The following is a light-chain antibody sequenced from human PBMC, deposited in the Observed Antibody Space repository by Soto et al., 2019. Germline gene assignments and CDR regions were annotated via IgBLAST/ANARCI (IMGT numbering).Light chain of an antibody. Sequence: EIVMTQSPATLSGSPGERATLSCRASQSVSTHVACYQPKPGQTPRLLIYCASTRATGIPARFSGSGSGTEFTLTISSLQSDDVAVYDCQQYTNRPAWTFGQGTKV. CDR2: CAS. J-gene: IGKJ1*01. CDR1: QSVSTH. CDR3: QQYTNRPAWT. V-gene: IGKV3-15*01.